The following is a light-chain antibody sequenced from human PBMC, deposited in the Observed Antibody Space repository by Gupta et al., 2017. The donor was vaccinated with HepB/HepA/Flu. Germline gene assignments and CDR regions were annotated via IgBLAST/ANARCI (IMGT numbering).Light chain of an antibody. CDR1: QSLSSW. Sequence: DIQMTQSPSTLSASVGDRVTITCRASQSLSSWLAWYQQKPGKAPKLLIYKASTLQSGVPSRFSGSGSGTEFTLTISSLQPDDFATYYCQQDNNYPFTFGHGTKVDIK. J-gene: IGKJ3*01. V-gene: IGKV1-5*03. CDR2: KAS. CDR3: QQDNNYPFT.